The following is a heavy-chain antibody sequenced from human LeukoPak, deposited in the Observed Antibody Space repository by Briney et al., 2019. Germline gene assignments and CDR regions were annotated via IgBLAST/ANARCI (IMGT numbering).Heavy chain of an antibody. CDR3: ARGTGSGSRTFDY. D-gene: IGHD3-10*01. V-gene: IGHV3-30-3*01. CDR2: ISYDGSNK. CDR1: GFTFSSYA. J-gene: IGHJ4*02. Sequence: GGSLRLSCAASGFTFSSYAMHWVRQAPGKGLEWVAVISYDGSNKYYADSVKGRFTISRDNSKNTLYLQMNSLRAEDTAVYYCARGTGSGSRTFDYWGQGTLVTVSS.